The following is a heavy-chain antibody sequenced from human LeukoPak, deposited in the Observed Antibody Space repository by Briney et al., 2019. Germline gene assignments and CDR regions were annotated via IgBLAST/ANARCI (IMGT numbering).Heavy chain of an antibody. CDR3: ARVPLDVDAGSSWSAFDY. D-gene: IGHD6-13*01. Sequence: ASVKVSCKASGYTFTSYGISWVRQAPGQGLEWMGWISAYNGNTNYAQKLQGRVTMTTDTSTSTAYMELRSLRSDDTAVYYCARVPLDVDAGSSWSAFDYWGQGTLVTVSS. V-gene: IGHV1-18*01. J-gene: IGHJ4*02. CDR2: ISAYNGNT. CDR1: GYTFTSYG.